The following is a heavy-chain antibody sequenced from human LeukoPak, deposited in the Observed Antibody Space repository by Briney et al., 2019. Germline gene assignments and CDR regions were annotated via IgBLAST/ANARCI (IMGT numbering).Heavy chain of an antibody. Sequence: GASVKVSCKASGYTFTSYGISWVRQAPGQGLEWMGWISAYNGNTNYAQKFQGRVTMTRDMSTSTVYMELSSLRSEDTAVYYCARDRRSQAMVKSPGYWGQGTMVTVSS. D-gene: IGHD5-18*01. CDR1: GYTFTSYG. J-gene: IGHJ4*02. V-gene: IGHV1-18*01. CDR3: ARDRRSQAMVKSPGY. CDR2: ISAYNGNT.